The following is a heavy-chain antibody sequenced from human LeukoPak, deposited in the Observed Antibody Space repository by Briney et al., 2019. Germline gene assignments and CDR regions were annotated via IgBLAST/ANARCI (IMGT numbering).Heavy chain of an antibody. CDR3: AKGSYYDSSGSFYFDY. D-gene: IGHD3-22*01. CDR1: GFTFSSYA. V-gene: IGHV3-23*01. Sequence: GGSLRLSCAASGFTFSSYAMSWARQAPGKGLEWVSGISSSGSGGNTYYADFVKGRFTISRDNSKNALYVQVNSLGTEDTAAYYCAKGSYYDSSGSFYFDYWGQGTLVTVSS. J-gene: IGHJ4*02. CDR2: ISSSGSGGNT.